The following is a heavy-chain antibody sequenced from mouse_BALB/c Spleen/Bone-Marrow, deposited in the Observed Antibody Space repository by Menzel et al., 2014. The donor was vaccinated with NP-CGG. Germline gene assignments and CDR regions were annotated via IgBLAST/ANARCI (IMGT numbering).Heavy chain of an antibody. V-gene: IGHV1-14*01. CDR1: GYTFTSYV. Sequence: VQLQQSGPELVKPGASVKMSCKASGYTFTSYVMHWVKQKPGQGLEWIGYINTYNDGTKYNEKFKGEATLTSDKSSSTAYMELSSLTSEDSAVYYCARYPDYYGSSYAMDYWGQGTSVTVSS. D-gene: IGHD1-1*01. CDR2: INTYNDGT. J-gene: IGHJ4*01. CDR3: ARYPDYYGSSYAMDY.